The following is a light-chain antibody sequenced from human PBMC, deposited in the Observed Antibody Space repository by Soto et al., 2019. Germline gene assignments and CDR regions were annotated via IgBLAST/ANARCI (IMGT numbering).Light chain of an antibody. CDR3: LLSYSGGRPV. CDR1: TGAVTSGHY. CDR2: DTS. V-gene: IGLV7-46*01. Sequence: QAVVTQEPSPTVSPGGTVTLTCGSSTGAVTSGHYPYWFQQKPGQAPRTLIYDTSNKHSWTPARFSGSLLGGKAALTLSGAQPEDESDYYCLLSYSGGRPVFGGGTKVTVL. J-gene: IGLJ3*02.